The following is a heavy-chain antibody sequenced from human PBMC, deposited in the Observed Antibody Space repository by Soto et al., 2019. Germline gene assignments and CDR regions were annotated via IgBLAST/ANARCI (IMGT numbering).Heavy chain of an antibody. CDR2: ITASGGST. CDR1: GFSFRSYA. J-gene: IGHJ6*02. CDR3: ARDHGGSTWFVGIYYYFGVDV. V-gene: IGHV3-23*01. D-gene: IGHD6-13*01. Sequence: GGSLRLSCAASGFSFRSYAMSWVRQAPGKGLEWVSLITASGGSTYYADSVKGRFTISRDNAKNSLYLQMDSLRDEDTAVYYCARDHGGSTWFVGIYYYFGVDVWGQGTTVTVSS.